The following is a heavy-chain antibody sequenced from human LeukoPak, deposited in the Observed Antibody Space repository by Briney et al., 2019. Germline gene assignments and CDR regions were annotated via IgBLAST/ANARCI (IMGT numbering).Heavy chain of an antibody. J-gene: IGHJ4*02. CDR3: ARDETDNYDSSGYYFGY. CDR1: GFTFSSYA. D-gene: IGHD3-22*01. CDR2: ISYDGSNK. Sequence: GGSLRLSCAASGFTFSSYAMHWVRQAPGKGLEWVVVISYDGSNKYYADSVKGRFTISRDNSKNTLYLQMNSLRAEDTAVYYCARDETDNYDSSGYYFGYWGQGTLVTVSS. V-gene: IGHV3-30-3*01.